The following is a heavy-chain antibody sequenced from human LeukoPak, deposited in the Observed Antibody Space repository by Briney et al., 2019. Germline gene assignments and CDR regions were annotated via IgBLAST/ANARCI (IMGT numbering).Heavy chain of an antibody. CDR3: AKAAAAPGFDF. CDR1: GFTSSSYA. CDR2: VSGSGDRM. D-gene: IGHD6-13*01. J-gene: IGHJ4*02. V-gene: IGHV3-23*01. Sequence: WGVLRLSCAASGFTSSSYALNWARQAPGKGLEWVATVSGSGDRMYHADSVKGRFTVSRDNSKNTIYLQMNSLRAEDTALYYCAKAAAAPGFDFWGQGTLVTVSS.